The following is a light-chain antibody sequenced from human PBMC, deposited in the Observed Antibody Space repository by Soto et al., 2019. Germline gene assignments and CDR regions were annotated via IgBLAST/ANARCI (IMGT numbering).Light chain of an antibody. CDR2: GAS. Sequence: TQSPSTLSASVGDRVTITCRASQSISSWLAWYQQKPGQAPRLLIYGASTRATGIPDRFSGSGSGTDFTLTISRLEPEDFAVYYCQQSGSSPITFGQGTRLEIK. V-gene: IGKV3-20*01. CDR1: QSISSW. J-gene: IGKJ5*01. CDR3: QQSGSSPIT.